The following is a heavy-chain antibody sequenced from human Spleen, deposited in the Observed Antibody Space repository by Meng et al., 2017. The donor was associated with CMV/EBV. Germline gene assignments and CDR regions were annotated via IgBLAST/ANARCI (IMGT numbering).Heavy chain of an antibody. CDR2: ISSSSSYI. J-gene: IGHJ5*02. V-gene: IGHV3-21*01. CDR3: ARLGTMDWFDP. Sequence: EVQLVESGGGLVKPGGFXXLSCAASGFTFSSYSMNWVRQAPGKGLEWVSSISSSSSYIYYADSVKGRFTISRDNAKNSLYLQMNSLRAEDTAMYYCARLGTMDWFDPWGQGTLVTVSS. D-gene: IGHD3-3*01. CDR1: GFTFSSYS.